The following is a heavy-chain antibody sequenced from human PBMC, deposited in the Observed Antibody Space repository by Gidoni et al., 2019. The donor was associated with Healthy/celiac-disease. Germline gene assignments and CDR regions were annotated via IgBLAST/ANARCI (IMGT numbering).Heavy chain of an antibody. CDR1: GGTFSSYA. CDR3: ARDRDGSVYDY. V-gene: IGHV1-69*01. J-gene: IGHJ4*02. Sequence: QVQLVQSGAEVKQPGSSVQVSCKASGGTFSSYALSWVRQAPGQGLEWVGGIIPIFGTANYAQKFQGRVTITADESTSTAYMELSSLRSEDTAVYYCARDRDGSVYDYWGQGTLVTVSS. D-gene: IGHD1-20*01. CDR2: IIPIFGTA.